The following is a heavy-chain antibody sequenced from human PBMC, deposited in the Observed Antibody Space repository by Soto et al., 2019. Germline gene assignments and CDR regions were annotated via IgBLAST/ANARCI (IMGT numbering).Heavy chain of an antibody. CDR1: RFTFDDYA. V-gene: IGHV3-9*01. CDR2: ISWNSSII. Sequence: SLRLSCAASRFTFDDYALHWVRQSPGKGLEWVSGISWNSSIISYADSVKGRFSISRDNAKKYVYLQMDSLRPEDTALYYCVKDFGYYYDYAFDVWGQGTMVTVSS. CDR3: VKDFGYYYDYAFDV. D-gene: IGHD3-22*01. J-gene: IGHJ3*01.